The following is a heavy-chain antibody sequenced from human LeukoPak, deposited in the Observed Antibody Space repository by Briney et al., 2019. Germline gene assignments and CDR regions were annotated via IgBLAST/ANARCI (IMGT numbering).Heavy chain of an antibody. CDR1: GFTFRSYG. V-gene: IGHV3-30*02. CDR3: AKDGGEYHMDV. J-gene: IGHJ6*03. CDR2: IRHDGTNE. Sequence: PGGSLRLSCAASGFTFRSYGMHWVRQAPGKGLEWVTFIRHDGTNEHYADSVKGRFTISRDTSKNTLYLQMNSLRAEDTALYYCAKDGGEYHMDVWGKGTTVTISS.